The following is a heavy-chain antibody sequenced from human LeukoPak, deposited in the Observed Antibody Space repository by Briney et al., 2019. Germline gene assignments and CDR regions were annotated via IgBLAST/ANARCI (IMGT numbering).Heavy chain of an antibody. CDR1: GFTFSSYS. V-gene: IGHV3-23*01. CDR3: ARTLKWLQAHDY. Sequence: GGSLRLSCAASGFTFSSYSMSWVRQAPGKGLEWVSAISGSGGSTYYADSVKGRFTISRDNSKNTLYLQMNSLRAEDTAVYYCARTLKWLQAHDYWGQGTLVTVSS. CDR2: ISGSGGST. J-gene: IGHJ4*02. D-gene: IGHD5-12*01.